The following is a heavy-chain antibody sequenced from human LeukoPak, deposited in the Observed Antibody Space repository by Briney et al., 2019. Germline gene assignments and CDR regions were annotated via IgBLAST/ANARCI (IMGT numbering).Heavy chain of an antibody. J-gene: IGHJ4*02. CDR3: AKGAGGTFDY. D-gene: IGHD3-16*01. V-gene: IGHV3-23*01. Sequence: SGGSLRFSCAASGFTFINFAMNWVRQAPGKGLEWVSVISTSGDSTYYADSVKGRFTISRDNSKNTLYLQMNSLRAEDTAIYYCAKGAGGTFDYWGQGTLVIVSS. CDR1: GFTFINFA. CDR2: ISTSGDST.